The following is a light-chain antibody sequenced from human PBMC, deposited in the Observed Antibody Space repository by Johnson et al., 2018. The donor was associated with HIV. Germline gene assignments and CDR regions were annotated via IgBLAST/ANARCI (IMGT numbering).Light chain of an antibody. V-gene: IGLV1-51*01. CDR3: GIWDSGLSAYV. J-gene: IGLJ1*01. CDR1: SSNIGYNY. CDR2: DID. Sequence: QSVLTQPPSVSAAPGQKVTISCSGSSSNIGYNYVSWYQQVPGTAPKLLIYDIDKRPSGIPDRFSGSQSGTSATLDISGLQTGEEADYYCGIWDSGLSAYVFGTGTKVTAL.